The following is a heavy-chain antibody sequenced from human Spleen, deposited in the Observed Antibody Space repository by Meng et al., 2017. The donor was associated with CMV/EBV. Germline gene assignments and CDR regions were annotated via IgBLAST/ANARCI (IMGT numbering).Heavy chain of an antibody. D-gene: IGHD3-22*01. CDR3: AKDTGPIVGGNGMDV. J-gene: IGHJ6*02. Sequence: GGSLRLSCAASGFTFDDYAMHWVRQAPGKGLEWVSGISWNSGSIGYADSVKGRFTISRDNAKNSLYLQMNSLRAEDTALYYCAKDTGPIVGGNGMDVWGQGTTVTVSS. V-gene: IGHV3-9*01. CDR1: GFTFDDYA. CDR2: ISWNSGSI.